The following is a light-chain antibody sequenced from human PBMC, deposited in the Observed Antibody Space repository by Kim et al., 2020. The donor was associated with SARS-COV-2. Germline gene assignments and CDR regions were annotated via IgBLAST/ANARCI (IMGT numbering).Light chain of an antibody. Sequence: DIQMTQSPSTLSASVGDRVTITCRASQSIGTWLAWYQQKPGKAPKVLIYKASSLESGVPSRFSGSGSGTEFTLTISSLQPDDFATYYCQQYASYYTFGQGTKLEI. CDR3: QQYASYYT. CDR1: QSIGTW. CDR2: KAS. J-gene: IGKJ2*01. V-gene: IGKV1-5*03.